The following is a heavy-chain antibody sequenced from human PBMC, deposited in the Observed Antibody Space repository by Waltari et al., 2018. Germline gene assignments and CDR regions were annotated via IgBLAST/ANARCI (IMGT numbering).Heavy chain of an antibody. D-gene: IGHD7-27*01. CDR2: ISSSSRYI. V-gene: IGHV3-21*01. CDR1: GFTFSSYS. Sequence: EVQLVESGGGLVKPGGSLRLSCAASGFTFSSYSMNWVRQAPGKGREWVSSISSSSRYIYYADSVKGRFTISRDNAKNSLYLQMNSLRAEDTAVYYCARPGASGAFDIWGQGTMVTVSS. CDR3: ARPGASGAFDI. J-gene: IGHJ3*02.